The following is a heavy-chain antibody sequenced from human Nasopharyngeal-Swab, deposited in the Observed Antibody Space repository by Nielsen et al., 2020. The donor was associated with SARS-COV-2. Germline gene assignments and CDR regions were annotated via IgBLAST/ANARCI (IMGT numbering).Heavy chain of an antibody. CDR2: VRQDAREQ. J-gene: IGHJ3*01. CDR1: GFPFRNHY. V-gene: IGHV3-7*04. Sequence: GGSLRFSCAASGFPFRNHYITWVRQPPGKGLEWVANVRQDAREQFYADSVKGRFTISRDNAKNTVSLQMNSLRREDTAVYYCARESVVTGTDDAPDLWGRGTMVTVSS. CDR3: ARESVVTGTDDAPDL. D-gene: IGHD2-21*02.